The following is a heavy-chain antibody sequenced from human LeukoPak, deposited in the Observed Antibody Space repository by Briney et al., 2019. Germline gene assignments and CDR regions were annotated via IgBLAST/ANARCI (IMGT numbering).Heavy chain of an antibody. Sequence: PSETLSLTCTVSGGSVSSGSYYWSWIRQPPGKGLEWIGYIYYSGSTYYNPSLKSRVTISVDTSKNQFSLKLSSVTAADTAVYYCARALQYQLPSHFDYWGQGTLVTVSS. V-gene: IGHV4-30-4*08. D-gene: IGHD2-2*01. CDR3: ARALQYQLPSHFDY. J-gene: IGHJ4*02. CDR2: IYYSGST. CDR1: GGSVSSGSYY.